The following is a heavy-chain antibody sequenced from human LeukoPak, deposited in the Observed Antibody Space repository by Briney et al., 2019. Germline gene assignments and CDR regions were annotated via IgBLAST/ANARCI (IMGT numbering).Heavy chain of an antibody. CDR2: IYTSGST. CDR3: ARSWVEYSSSWSNYYYYMDV. J-gene: IGHJ6*03. Sequence: SETLSLTCTVSGGSISSYYWSWLRQPAGKGLEWIGRIYTSGSTNYNPSLKSRVTMSVDTSKNQFSLKLSSVTAADTAVYYCARSWVEYSSSWSNYYYYMDVWGKGTTVTVSS. CDR1: GGSISSYY. V-gene: IGHV4-4*07. D-gene: IGHD6-13*01.